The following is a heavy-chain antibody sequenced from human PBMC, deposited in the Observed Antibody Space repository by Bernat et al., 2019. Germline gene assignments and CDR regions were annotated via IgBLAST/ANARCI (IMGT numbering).Heavy chain of an antibody. CDR2: ISSSGSTI. J-gene: IGHJ4*02. Sequence: QVQLVESGGGLVKPGGSLRLSCAASGFTFSDYYMSWIRQAPGKGLEWVSYISSSGSTIYYADSVKGRFTISRDNAKNSLYLQMNSLRAEDTAVYYCARDRRYYDYVWRSYRRGYFDYWGQGTLVTVSS. D-gene: IGHD3-16*02. CDR1: GFTFSDYY. CDR3: ARDRRYYDYVWRSYRRGYFDY. V-gene: IGHV3-11*01.